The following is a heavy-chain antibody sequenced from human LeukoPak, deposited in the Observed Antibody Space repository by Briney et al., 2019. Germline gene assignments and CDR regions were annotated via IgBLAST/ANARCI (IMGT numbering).Heavy chain of an antibody. Sequence: SETLSLTCTVYGGSFSGYYWSWIRQPPGKGLEWIGEINHGGSTNYNPSLKSRVTISVDTPKNQPSLKLSSVTAADTAVYYCAGLAVAGTFTETSWGQGTLVTVSS. CDR3: AGLAVAGTFTETS. CDR2: INHGGST. J-gene: IGHJ4*02. D-gene: IGHD6-19*01. V-gene: IGHV4-34*01. CDR1: GGSFSGYY.